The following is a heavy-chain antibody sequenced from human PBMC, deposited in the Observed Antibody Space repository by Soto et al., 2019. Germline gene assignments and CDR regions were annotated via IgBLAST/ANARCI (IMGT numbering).Heavy chain of an antibody. V-gene: IGHV5-10-1*01. CDR1: GYSFTSYW. CDR2: IDPSDSYT. D-gene: IGHD3-16*01. J-gene: IGHJ6*02. Sequence: PGESLKISCKGSGYSFTSYWISWVRQMPGKGLEWMGRIDPSDSYTNYSPSFQGHVTISADKSISTAYLQWSSLKASDTAMYYCASTFNVFGGGPVLGYYYYGRAFWGQGTTAPVP. CDR3: ASTFNVFGGGPVLGYYYYGRAF.